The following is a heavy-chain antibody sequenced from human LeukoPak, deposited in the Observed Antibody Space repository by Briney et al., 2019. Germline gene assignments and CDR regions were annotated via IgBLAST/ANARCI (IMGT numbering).Heavy chain of an antibody. CDR2: FSGGGGIT. Sequence: GGSLRLSCAASGFTFTNYGMSWVRQAPGKGLEWVSGFSGGGGITYYADSVKSRFTISRDNSKNTLYLQMNSLRAEDTAVYYCASDYGAPFSFDYWGQGTLVTVSS. V-gene: IGHV3-23*01. CDR3: ASDYGAPFSFDY. D-gene: IGHD4-17*01. CDR1: GFTFTNYG. J-gene: IGHJ4*02.